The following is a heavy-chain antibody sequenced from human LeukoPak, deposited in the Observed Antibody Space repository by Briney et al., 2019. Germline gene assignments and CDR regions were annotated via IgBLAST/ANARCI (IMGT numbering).Heavy chain of an antibody. J-gene: IGHJ5*02. V-gene: IGHV3-23*01. CDR2: ISGSGGST. CDR3: AKDRGLAVAGLNWFDP. D-gene: IGHD6-19*01. Sequence: GGSLRLSCAASGFTFGSYAMSWVRQAPGKGLEWVSAISGSGGSTYYADSVKGRFTISRDNSKNTLYLQMNSLRAEDTAVYYCAKDRGLAVAGLNWFDPWGQGTLVTVSS. CDR1: GFTFGSYA.